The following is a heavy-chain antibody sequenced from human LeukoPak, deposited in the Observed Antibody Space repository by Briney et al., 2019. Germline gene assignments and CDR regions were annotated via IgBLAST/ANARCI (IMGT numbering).Heavy chain of an antibody. CDR2: IWYDGSNK. CDR1: GFTFSSYG. Sequence: PGGSLRLSCAASGFTFSSYGMHWVRQAPGKGLEWVAVIWYDGSNKYYADSVKGRFTISRDNSKNTLYLQMNSLRAEDTAVYYCAKFGDTAMADSFDYWGQGTLVTVSS. CDR3: AKFGDTAMADSFDY. J-gene: IGHJ4*02. D-gene: IGHD5-18*01. V-gene: IGHV3-33*06.